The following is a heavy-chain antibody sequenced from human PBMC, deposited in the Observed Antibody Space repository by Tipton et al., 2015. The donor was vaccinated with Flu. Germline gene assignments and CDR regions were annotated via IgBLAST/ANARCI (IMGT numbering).Heavy chain of an antibody. CDR2: INHSGSP. CDR1: GGSFRAYY. CDR3: AKDGWDTSGWYPFDY. J-gene: IGHJ4*02. V-gene: IGHV4-34*01. D-gene: IGHD6-19*01. Sequence: TLSLTCAVYGGSFRAYYCSWIRQPPGKGLEWIGEINHSGSPNYNPSLKSRVTISVDTSKNQFSLKLGSVTAADTAVYYCAKDGWDTSGWYPFDYWVQGTLVTVS.